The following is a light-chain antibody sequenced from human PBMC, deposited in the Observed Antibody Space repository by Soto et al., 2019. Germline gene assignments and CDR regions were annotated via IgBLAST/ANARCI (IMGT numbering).Light chain of an antibody. V-gene: IGKV1-6*01. CDR2: DAS. J-gene: IGKJ2*01. CDR3: LQDNSYPYT. CDR1: QGIRSD. Sequence: AIPMTQSPSSLSASVGDRVTITCRASQGIRSDLTWYQQKPGKAPKLLIYDASSLQSGVPSRFSGSGSGTDFTLTISSLQPEDFATYYCLQDNSYPYTFGQGTKLEIK.